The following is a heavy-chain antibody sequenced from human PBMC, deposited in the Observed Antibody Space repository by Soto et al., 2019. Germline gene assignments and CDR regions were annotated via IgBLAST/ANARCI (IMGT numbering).Heavy chain of an antibody. V-gene: IGHV3-33*01. Sequence: VQLVESGGGVVQPGRSLRLSCTSSGFTFSRYGMHWVRQAPGKGLEWVAVIWDDGTNEYYADSVKGRFTISRDNSKNTLYLQMSSLRAEDTAVYYCAREVYCSSTSCSYYFDYWGQGTLVTVSS. D-gene: IGHD2-2*01. CDR3: AREVYCSSTSCSYYFDY. J-gene: IGHJ4*02. CDR1: GFTFSRYG. CDR2: IWDDGTNE.